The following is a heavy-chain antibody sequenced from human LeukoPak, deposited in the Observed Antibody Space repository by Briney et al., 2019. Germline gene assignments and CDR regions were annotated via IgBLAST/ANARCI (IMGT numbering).Heavy chain of an antibody. J-gene: IGHJ4*02. CDR3: ARDGPGRSGWYYFDY. CDR1: GYTFTSYY. V-gene: IGHV1-46*01. CDR2: INPSGGST. D-gene: IGHD6-19*01. Sequence: ASVKVSCKASGYTFTSYYMHWVRQAPGQGLESMGIINPSGGSTSYAQKFQGRVTMTRDTSTSTVYMELSSLRSEDTAVYYCARDGPGRSGWYYFDYWGQGTLVTVSS.